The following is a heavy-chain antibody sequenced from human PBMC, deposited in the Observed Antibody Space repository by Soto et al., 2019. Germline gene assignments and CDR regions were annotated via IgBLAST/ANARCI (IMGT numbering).Heavy chain of an antibody. D-gene: IGHD6-19*01. J-gene: IGHJ4*02. V-gene: IGHV3-23*01. CDR3: AKATYSSGWRYYFDY. Sequence: PGGSLRLSCAASGFTFSNYALSWVRQAPGKGLEWVSAISGSSDHTFYADSVKGRFTISRDNSKSTLYLQVNSLRAEDTAVYYCAKATYSSGWRYYFDYWGQGTLVTVSS. CDR1: GFTFSNYA. CDR2: ISGSSDHT.